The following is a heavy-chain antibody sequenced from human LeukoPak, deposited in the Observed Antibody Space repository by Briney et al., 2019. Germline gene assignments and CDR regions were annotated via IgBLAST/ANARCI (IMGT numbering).Heavy chain of an antibody. J-gene: IGHJ5*02. CDR2: IYYSGST. CDR1: GGSISSYY. CDR3: ARGPTVPALPTEHWFDP. V-gene: IGHV4-59*01. D-gene: IGHD2-2*01. Sequence: SETLSLTCTASGGSISSYYRSWIRQPPGKGLEWIGYIYYSGSTNYNPSLKSRVTRSVDPSKNQFSLKLSSVTAADTAVYYCARGPTVPALPTEHWFDPWGQGTLVTVSS.